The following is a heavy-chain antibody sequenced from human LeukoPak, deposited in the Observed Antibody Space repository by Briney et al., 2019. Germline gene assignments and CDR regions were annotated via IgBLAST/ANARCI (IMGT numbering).Heavy chain of an antibody. J-gene: IGHJ4*02. CDR2: TYYRSKWST. Sequence: SQTLSLSCAISGDRVSSNSAAWNWIRQSPSRGLEWLGRTYYRSKWSTNYAVSVKSRITINPDTSKNQFSLQLNSVTPEDTAVYYCARDRGGYTTSSYYFDYWGQGTLVTVSS. CDR3: ARDRGGYTTSSYYFDY. V-gene: IGHV6-1*01. CDR1: GDRVSSNSAA. D-gene: IGHD6-13*01.